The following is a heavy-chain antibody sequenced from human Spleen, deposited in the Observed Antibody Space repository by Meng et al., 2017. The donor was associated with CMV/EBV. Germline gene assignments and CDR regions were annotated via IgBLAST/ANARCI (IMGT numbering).Heavy chain of an antibody. V-gene: IGHV2-5*01. Sequence: FSGFSLSDSGGGVAGIRPPPGKAREWLALIYWNDDKRYSPSLKSRVTIDKDTSKNQVVLTMTDMDPVDTATDYCTRTRDYGGNWLDPWGQGTLVTVSS. J-gene: IGHJ5*02. CDR3: TRTRDYGGNWLDP. D-gene: IGHD4-23*01. CDR2: IYWNDDK. CDR1: GFSLSDSGGG.